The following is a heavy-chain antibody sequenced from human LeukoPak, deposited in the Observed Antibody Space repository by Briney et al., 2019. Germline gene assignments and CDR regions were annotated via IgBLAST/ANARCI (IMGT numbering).Heavy chain of an antibody. CDR2: FGTRSTSV. J-gene: IGHJ5*02. Sequence: GGSLRLSCTASGFTFSGYSMNWIRQAPGKGLEWVSSFGTRSTSVYHAGSVKGRFAISRDNAKNSLYLQMNSLRAEDTAVYYCARGYTGYFPWGQGTLVIVSS. D-gene: IGHD3-9*01. V-gene: IGHV3-21*04. CDR3: ARGYTGYFP. CDR1: GFTFSGYS.